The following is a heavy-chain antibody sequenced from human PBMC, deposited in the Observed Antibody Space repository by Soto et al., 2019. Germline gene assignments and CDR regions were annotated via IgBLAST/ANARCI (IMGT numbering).Heavy chain of an antibody. D-gene: IGHD1-26*01. CDR1: GGSISSSNW. V-gene: IGHV4-4*02. J-gene: IGHJ4*02. Sequence: PSETLSLTCAVSGGSISSSNWWRWVRQPPGKGLEWLGEIYHSGSTSYNPSLKSRVTISLEKSKHQFSLKLSSVTAADSAGYYCARRTYSGSYYFDYWGQGTLVTVSS. CDR2: IYHSGST. CDR3: ARRTYSGSYYFDY.